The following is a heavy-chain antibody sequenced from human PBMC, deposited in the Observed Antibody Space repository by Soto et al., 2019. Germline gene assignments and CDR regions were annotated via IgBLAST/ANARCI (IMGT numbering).Heavy chain of an antibody. J-gene: IGHJ4*02. Sequence: TGGSLRLSCAASGFTFSNYWMTWVRQAPGKGLEWVANIKQDGSEKYYVDSVKGRFTISRDNAKNSLYLQMNSLRAEDTAVYYCARGCSGGSCYTIWFDYWGQGTQVPSPQ. CDR3: ARGCSGGSCYTIWFDY. D-gene: IGHD2-15*01. V-gene: IGHV3-7*03. CDR2: IKQDGSEK. CDR1: GFTFSNYW.